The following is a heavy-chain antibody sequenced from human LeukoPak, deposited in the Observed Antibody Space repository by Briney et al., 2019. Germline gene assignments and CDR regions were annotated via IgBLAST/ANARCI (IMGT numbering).Heavy chain of an antibody. CDR3: ARLECSSTSCYGPDY. D-gene: IGHD2-2*01. Sequence: GASLKISCKGSGYSFTSYWIGWVRQLPGNVLEWMGIIYPGDSDTRYSPSFQGQVTVSADTSISTAYLQWSSLKASDTAMYYCARLECSSTSCYGPDYWGQGTLVTVSS. J-gene: IGHJ4*02. V-gene: IGHV5-51*01. CDR2: IYPGDSDT. CDR1: GYSFTSYW.